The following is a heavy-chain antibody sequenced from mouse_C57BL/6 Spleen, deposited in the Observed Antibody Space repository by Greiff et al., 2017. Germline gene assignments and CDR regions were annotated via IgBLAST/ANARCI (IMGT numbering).Heavy chain of an antibody. V-gene: IGHV3-6*01. Sequence: ESGPGLVKPSQSLSLTCSVTGYSITSGYYWNWIRQFPGNKLEWMGYISYDGSNNYNPSLKNRISITRDTSKNQFFLKLNSVTTEDTATYYCARERLTPYYYAMDYWGQGTSVTVSS. J-gene: IGHJ4*01. CDR2: ISYDGSN. CDR3: ARERLTPYYYAMDY. D-gene: IGHD2-4*01. CDR1: GYSITSGYY.